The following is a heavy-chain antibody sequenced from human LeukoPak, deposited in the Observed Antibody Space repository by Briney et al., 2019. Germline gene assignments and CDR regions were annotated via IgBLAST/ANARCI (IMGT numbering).Heavy chain of an antibody. CDR1: GFTFSSYG. CDR2: IRYDGSNK. CDR3: AKDWRPQQLSGDY. Sequence: PGGSLRLFCAASGFTFSSYGMHWVRQAPGKGLEWVAFIRYDGSNKYFADSVKGRFTISRDNSKNTLYLQMNSLRAEDTAVYYCAKDWRPQQLSGDYWGQGTLVTVSS. D-gene: IGHD4-11*01. V-gene: IGHV3-30*02. J-gene: IGHJ4*02.